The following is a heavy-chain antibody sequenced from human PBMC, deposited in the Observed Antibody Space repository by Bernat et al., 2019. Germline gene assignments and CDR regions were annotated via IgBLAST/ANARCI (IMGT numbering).Heavy chain of an antibody. CDR1: SGSISSYY. CDR3: ARDSSYDFWSGYPPTRYYMDV. V-gene: IGHV4-59*01. D-gene: IGHD3-3*01. J-gene: IGHJ6*03. Sequence: QVQLQESGPGLVKPSETLSLTCTVSSGSISSYYWSWIRQPPGKGLEWIGYIYYSGSTNYNPSLKSRVTISVDTSKNQFSLKLSSVTAADTAVYYCARDSSYDFWSGYPPTRYYMDVWGKGTTVTVSS. CDR2: IYYSGST.